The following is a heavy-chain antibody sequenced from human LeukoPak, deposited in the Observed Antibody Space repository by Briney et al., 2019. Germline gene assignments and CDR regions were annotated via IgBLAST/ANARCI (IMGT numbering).Heavy chain of an antibody. D-gene: IGHD3-10*01. CDR1: GYSISSGYY. CDR3: ARSQASGSPFDY. J-gene: IGHJ4*02. CDR2: IYRSGST. V-gene: IGHV4-38-2*01. Sequence: PSETLSLTCAVSGYSISSGYYWGWIRQPAGKELEWIGNIYRSGSTNYNPSLKSRVTMSVDTSKNQFSLKLSSVTAADTAVYFCARSQASGSPFDYWGQGTLVTVSS.